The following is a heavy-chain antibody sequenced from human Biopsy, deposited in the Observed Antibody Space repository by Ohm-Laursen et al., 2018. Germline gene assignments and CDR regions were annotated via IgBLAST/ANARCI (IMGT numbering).Heavy chain of an antibody. V-gene: IGHV1-46*01. J-gene: IGHJ4*02. CDR3: ARADASTFDS. CDR1: GYSFTSYY. Sequence: ASVKVPCKASGYSFTSYYLHWGRQAPGQGLGWMGLINPGSGDTILAQKFQSRVSLTRDTSADTAYMKLTSLTSEDTATYYCARADASTFDSWGQGTLVTVSS. CDR2: INPGSGDT.